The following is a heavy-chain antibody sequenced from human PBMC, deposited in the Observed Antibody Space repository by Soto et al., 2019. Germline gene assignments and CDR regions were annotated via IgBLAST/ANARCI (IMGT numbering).Heavy chain of an antibody. D-gene: IGHD3-22*01. V-gene: IGHV3-30*18. J-gene: IGHJ4*02. CDR1: GFTFSTYG. CDR3: AKSATSSGYYARLDY. Sequence: ESGGGVVQPGRSLRLSCVASGFTFSTYGLHWVRQAPGKGLEWVAVLSFDGSNKYYADSVKGRFTISRDNSKNTLYLQMNSLRVDDTAVYYCAKSATSSGYYARLDYWGQGTLVTVSS. CDR2: LSFDGSNK.